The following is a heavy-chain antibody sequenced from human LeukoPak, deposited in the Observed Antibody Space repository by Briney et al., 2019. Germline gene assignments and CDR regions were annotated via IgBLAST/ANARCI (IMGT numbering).Heavy chain of an antibody. CDR2: IYYSGST. CDR1: GGSISSYY. V-gene: IGHV4-59*08. J-gene: IGHJ4*02. Sequence: SSETLSLTCTVSGGSISSYYWSWIRQPPGKGLEWIGYIYYSGSTSYNPSLKSRVTISVDTSKNQFSLKLSSVTAADTAVYYCARGLLTGYYKSYFDYWGQGTLVTVSS. CDR3: ARGLLTGYYKSYFDY. D-gene: IGHD3-9*01.